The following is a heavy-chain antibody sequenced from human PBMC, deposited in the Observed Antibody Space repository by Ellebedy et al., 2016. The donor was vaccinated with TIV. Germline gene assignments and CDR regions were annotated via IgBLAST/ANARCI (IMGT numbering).Heavy chain of an antibody. CDR1: GGSLSAIDW. V-gene: IGHV4-4*02. D-gene: IGHD3-22*01. CDR2: IYYSGST. J-gene: IGHJ4*02. Sequence: GSLRLSXAVSGGSLSAIDWWNWVRQPPGKGLEWIGYIYYSGSTKYNPSLKSRVTMSVDTSKNQFSLKFSSVTAADTAVYYRARGTDTSGYYSRFDFWGQGTLVTVSS. CDR3: ARGTDTSGYYSRFDF.